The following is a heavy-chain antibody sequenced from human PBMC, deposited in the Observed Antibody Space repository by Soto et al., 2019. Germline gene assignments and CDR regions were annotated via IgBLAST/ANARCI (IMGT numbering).Heavy chain of an antibody. J-gene: IGHJ1*01. CDR3: AKLSSDSSGYYNAEYFHH. D-gene: IGHD3-22*01. CDR1: GYTFTSYG. V-gene: IGHV1-18*01. CDR2: ISAYNGNT. Sequence: ASVKVSCKASGYTFTSYGISWVRQAPGQGLEWMGWISAYNGNTKYAQKLQGRVTMTTDTSTSTAYMELRSLRSEDTAVYYCAKLSSDSSGYYNAEYFHHWGQGTLVTVSS.